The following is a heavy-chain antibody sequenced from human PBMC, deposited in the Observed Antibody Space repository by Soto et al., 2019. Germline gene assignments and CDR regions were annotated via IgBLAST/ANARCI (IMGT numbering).Heavy chain of an antibody. CDR1: GGSINSGGYY. J-gene: IGHJ4*02. CDR2: MYYSGST. CDR3: TRGYLQSGYSSSSVFDY. V-gene: IGHV4-31*03. D-gene: IGHD6-13*01. Sequence: QVQLRESGPGLVKPSQTLSLTCTLSGGSINSGGYYWNWIRQHPGKGLEWIGYMYYSGSTYYNPFLRSRVTISACKSANYIPLTLSCMTAADTAVHFCTRGYLQSGYSSSSVFDYWGQGTLVNVSS.